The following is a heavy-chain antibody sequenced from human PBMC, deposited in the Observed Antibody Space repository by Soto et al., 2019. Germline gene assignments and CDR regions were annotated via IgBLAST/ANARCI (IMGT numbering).Heavy chain of an antibody. J-gene: IGHJ3*02. CDR2: TPRTGAT. Sequence: VQLVESGGGLMQPGGSLRLSCAASGFSVNSNFMNWVRKAPGKGLEWVSFTPRTGATLYADSVKGRLTVSRDASNNLVYLQMSSLTVDDSAVYYCRAWIIGESFTESFDIWGPGTVVTVSA. CDR3: RAWIIGESFTESFDI. CDR1: GFSVNSNF. D-gene: IGHD5-12*01. V-gene: IGHV3-53*01.